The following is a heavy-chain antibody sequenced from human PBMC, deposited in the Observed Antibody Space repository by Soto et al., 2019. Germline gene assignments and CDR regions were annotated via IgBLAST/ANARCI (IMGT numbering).Heavy chain of an antibody. D-gene: IGHD3-22*01. CDR2: IWYDGSNK. V-gene: IGHV3-33*01. Sequence: GGSLRLSCAASGFTFSSYGMHWVRQAPGKGLGWVAVIWYDGSNKYYADSVKGRFTISRDNSKNTLYLQMNSLRAEDTAVYYCAREYYYDSSGGSGMDVWGQGTTVTVSS. CDR1: GFTFSSYG. J-gene: IGHJ6*02. CDR3: AREYYYDSSGGSGMDV.